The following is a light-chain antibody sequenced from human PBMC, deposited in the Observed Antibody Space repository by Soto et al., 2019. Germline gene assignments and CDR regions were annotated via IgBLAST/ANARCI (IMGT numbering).Light chain of an antibody. CDR1: QSVSSSS. J-gene: IGKJ1*01. Sequence: EIVFTQSPWTVSLSPSERSTLSCRASQSVSSSSLAWSQQNPGQAPRLLIYEASSRATDIPPRFSGSGSGTEFTLTISSLQPDDFATYYCQHYNSYSEAFGQGTKVDI. CDR2: EAS. V-gene: IGKV3-20*01. CDR3: QHYNSYSEA.